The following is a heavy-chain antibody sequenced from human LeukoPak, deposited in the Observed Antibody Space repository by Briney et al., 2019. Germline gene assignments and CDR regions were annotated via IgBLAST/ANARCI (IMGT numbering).Heavy chain of an antibody. V-gene: IGHV4-61*02. J-gene: IGHJ6*04. CDR2: IYTSGST. D-gene: IGHD2-2*01. Sequence: PSETLSLTCTVSGGSISSGSYYWSWIRQPAGKGLEWIGRIYTSGSTNYNPSLKSRVTISVDTSKSQFSLKLSSVTAADTAVYYCAREEDCSSTSCYVVWGKGTTVTVSS. CDR3: AREEDCSSTSCYVV. CDR1: GGSISSGSYY.